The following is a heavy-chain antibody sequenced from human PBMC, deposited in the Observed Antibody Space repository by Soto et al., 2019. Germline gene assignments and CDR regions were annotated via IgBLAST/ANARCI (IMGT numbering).Heavy chain of an antibody. CDR3: AKDDDYHGPTPHNIDY. D-gene: IGHD4-17*01. V-gene: IGHV3-30*18. J-gene: IGHJ4*02. CDR2: LSYDGSYR. CDR1: GCSCSDYG. Sequence: GGSLRLSCAASGCSCSDYGMRWVRQAPGKGLEWLAVLSYDGSYRYSADSVKGRFTISRDNSKNTLLLQMNSLRAEDTAVYYCAKDDDYHGPTPHNIDYWGQGTLVTVSS.